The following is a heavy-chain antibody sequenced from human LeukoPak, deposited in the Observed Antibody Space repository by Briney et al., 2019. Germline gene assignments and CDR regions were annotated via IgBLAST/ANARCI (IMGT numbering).Heavy chain of an antibody. Sequence: GGSLRLSCAASGFTFSNFWMYWVRQVPGKGLVWVSRIRRDGGSTSYADSVKGRFTISRDNAKNTLYLQMNSLRVEDTAVNHCTRDWRNLGMDVWGQGTTVTVSS. J-gene: IGHJ6*02. D-gene: IGHD1-14*01. CDR3: TRDWRNLGMDV. CDR2: IRRDGGST. V-gene: IGHV3-74*01. CDR1: GFTFSNFW.